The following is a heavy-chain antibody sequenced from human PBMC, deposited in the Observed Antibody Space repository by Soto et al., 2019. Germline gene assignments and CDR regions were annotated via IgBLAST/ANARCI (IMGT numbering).Heavy chain of an antibody. CDR3: AKDRGNGGTTNISSYYGIEV. D-gene: IGHD3-10*01. J-gene: IGHJ6*02. CDR1: GFSFSAYG. V-gene: IGHV3-23*01. Sequence: EVQLLESGGALEQPGGSLTLSCAVSGFSFSAYGMSWVRQAPGQGLEWSSFIRGGGGTIYYAGSVKGRFISSRDNSKNTIYQQMTSLSVDDTDVYYCAKDRGNGGTTNISSYYGIEVWGQGTTVTVSS. CDR2: IRGGGGTI.